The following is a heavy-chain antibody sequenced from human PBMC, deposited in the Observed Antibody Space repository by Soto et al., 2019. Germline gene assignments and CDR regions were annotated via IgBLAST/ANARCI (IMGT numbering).Heavy chain of an antibody. Sequence: PSETLSLTCTVSGGSISSSTYYWGRIRQPPGKGLEWIGSVYYSGSTYYNPSLKSRVTISVDTSNNQFSLKLNSVTAADTAVYYCARHQYYYDSSGYTLDYWGQGTLVTVSS. CDR2: VYYSGST. D-gene: IGHD3-22*01. J-gene: IGHJ4*02. CDR1: GGSISSSTYY. CDR3: ARHQYYYDSSGYTLDY. V-gene: IGHV4-39*01.